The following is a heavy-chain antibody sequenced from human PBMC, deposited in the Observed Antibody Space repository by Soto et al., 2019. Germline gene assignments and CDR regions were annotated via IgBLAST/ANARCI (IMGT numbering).Heavy chain of an antibody. CDR2: VSYYNGNT. D-gene: IGHD2-15*01. Sequence: QAQLVQSGAEVKKPGASVKVACTASEDIFNNFGITWVRQAPGQGLEWLGWVSYYNGNTNYAHRLQGRVFMTTDTATSTAYLELRSLTFNDTAVYYWARDLTRFCRGGSCPFSMWGQGTQVIVSS. J-gene: IGHJ4*02. V-gene: IGHV1-18*01. CDR1: EDIFNNFG. CDR3: ARDLTRFCRGGSCPFSM.